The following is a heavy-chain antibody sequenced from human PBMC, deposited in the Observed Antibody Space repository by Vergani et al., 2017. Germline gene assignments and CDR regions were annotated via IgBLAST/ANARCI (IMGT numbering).Heavy chain of an antibody. Sequence: QVPLVQSGAEVKKPGASVKVSCKASGYTFTSYYMHWVRQAPGQGLEWMGIINPSGGSTSYAQKFQGRVTMTRDTSTSTVYMELSSLRSEDTAVYYCAREGANYDSSGDNYYYGMDVWGQGTTVTVSS. CDR3: AREGANYDSSGDNYYYGMDV. J-gene: IGHJ6*02. CDR2: INPSGGST. V-gene: IGHV1-46*01. CDR1: GYTFTSYY. D-gene: IGHD3-22*01.